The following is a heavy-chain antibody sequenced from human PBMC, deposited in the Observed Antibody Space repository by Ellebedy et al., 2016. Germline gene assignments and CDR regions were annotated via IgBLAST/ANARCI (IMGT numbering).Heavy chain of an antibody. Sequence: ASVKVSXXASGDTFTNYGITWVRQAPGQGLEWMGWISTYVGNTDYAEKFQGRVTMTTDTSTSTAYMELRSLRLDDTAVYYCATSISSWYVRDAFHIWGQGTMLTVSS. CDR2: ISTYVGNT. J-gene: IGHJ3*02. D-gene: IGHD6-13*01. CDR3: ATSISSWYVRDAFHI. V-gene: IGHV1-18*01. CDR1: GDTFTNYG.